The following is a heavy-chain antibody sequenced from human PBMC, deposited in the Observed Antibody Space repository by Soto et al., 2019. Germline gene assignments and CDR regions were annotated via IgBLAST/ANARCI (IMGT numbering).Heavy chain of an antibody. CDR2: IYSGGST. CDR1: GFTVSSNY. D-gene: IGHD3-3*01. Sequence: GGSLRLSCAASGFTVSSNYMSWVRQAPGKGLEWVSVIYSGGSTYYADSVKGRFTISRDNSKNTLYLQMNSLRAEDTAVYYCARDRPLSGYDFWSGQILGYYMDVWGKGTTVTVSS. CDR3: ARDRPLSGYDFWSGQILGYYMDV. J-gene: IGHJ6*03. V-gene: IGHV3-66*01.